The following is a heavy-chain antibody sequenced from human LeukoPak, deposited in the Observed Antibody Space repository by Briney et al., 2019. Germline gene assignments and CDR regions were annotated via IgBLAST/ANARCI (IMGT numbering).Heavy chain of an antibody. V-gene: IGHV3-7*01. J-gene: IGHJ4*02. CDR3: ARDLNWETY. Sequence: PGGSLRLSCAASGFTFTGYEMNWVRQAPGKGLEWVANIKTDGSQIYYVDSVKGRFTISRDNAKNSLYLQMNSLRAEDTAVYYCARDLNWETYWGQGTLVSVSS. D-gene: IGHD7-27*01. CDR1: GFTFTGYE. CDR2: IKTDGSQI.